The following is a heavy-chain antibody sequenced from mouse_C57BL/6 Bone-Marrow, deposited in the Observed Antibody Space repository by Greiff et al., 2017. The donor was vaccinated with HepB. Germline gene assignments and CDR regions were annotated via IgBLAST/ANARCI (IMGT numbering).Heavy chain of an antibody. Sequence: EVQRVESGGGLVQPGGSLSLSCAASGFTFTDYYMSWVRQPPGKALEWLGFIRNKANGYTTEYSASVKGRFTISRDNSQSILYLQMNALRAEDSSTYYCARPMDYWGQGTSVTVSS. CDR2: IRNKANGYTT. J-gene: IGHJ4*01. CDR3: ARPMDY. CDR1: GFTFTDYY. V-gene: IGHV7-3*01.